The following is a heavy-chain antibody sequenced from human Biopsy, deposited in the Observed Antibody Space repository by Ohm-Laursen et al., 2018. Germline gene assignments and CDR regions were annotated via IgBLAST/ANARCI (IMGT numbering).Heavy chain of an antibody. D-gene: IGHD2-2*02. Sequence: GASVKVSCKASGGIFTRYAMGWVRQAPGQGLEWLGRIIPLLGITNYAQKFQGRVTISADKSTSTAYMELSSLRSEDTGVYYCAREYPDVDVWGPGTTVTVSS. V-gene: IGHV1-69*04. J-gene: IGHJ6*02. CDR2: IIPLLGIT. CDR1: GGIFTRYA. CDR3: AREYPDVDV.